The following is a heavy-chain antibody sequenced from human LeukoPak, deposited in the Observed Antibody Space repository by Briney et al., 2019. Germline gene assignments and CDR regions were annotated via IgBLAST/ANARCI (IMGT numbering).Heavy chain of an antibody. J-gene: IGHJ4*02. V-gene: IGHV1-18*01. CDR1: GGTFSSYA. CDR2: ISAYNGNT. Sequence: GASVKVSCKASGGTFSSYAISWVRQAPGQGLEWMGWISAYNGNTNYAQKLQGRVTMTTDTSTSTAYMELRSLRSDDTAVYYCATRGEYDILTGYSGYFDYWGQGTLVTVSS. D-gene: IGHD3-9*01. CDR3: ATRGEYDILTGYSGYFDY.